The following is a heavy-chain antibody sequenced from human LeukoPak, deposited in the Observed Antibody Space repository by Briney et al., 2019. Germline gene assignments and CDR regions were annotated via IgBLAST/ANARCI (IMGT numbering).Heavy chain of an antibody. CDR3: ARAPSEIGGYYPEYFRH. Sequence: GGSLRLSCAASGFTFSSYWMHWVRQAPGKGLVWVSRIKSDGSTNYADSVKDRFTISRDNAKNTLSLQMNSLRAEDTGVYYCARAPSEIGGYYPEYFRHWGQGTLVTVSS. D-gene: IGHD3-22*01. J-gene: IGHJ1*01. CDR2: IKSDGST. V-gene: IGHV3-74*01. CDR1: GFTFSSYW.